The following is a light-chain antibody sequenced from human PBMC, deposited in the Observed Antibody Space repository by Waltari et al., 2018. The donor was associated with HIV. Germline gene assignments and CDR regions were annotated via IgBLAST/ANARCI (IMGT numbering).Light chain of an antibody. CDR1: SSNIGAGYY. J-gene: IGLJ3*02. CDR3: QSYDSSLGGSV. Sequence: QSVLTQPPSVSGAPGQRVSISCTGSSSNIGAGYYVHWYLQLPGTAPKLLIYFNNIRPSGVPDRFSGSKSGTSASLAITGLQPEDEADYYCQSYDSSLGGSVFGGGTQLTVL. V-gene: IGLV1-40*01. CDR2: FNN.